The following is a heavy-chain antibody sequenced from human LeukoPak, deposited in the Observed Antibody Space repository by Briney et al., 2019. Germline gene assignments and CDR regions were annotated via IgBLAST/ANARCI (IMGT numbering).Heavy chain of an antibody. V-gene: IGHV1-69*13. J-gene: IGHJ3*02. CDR1: GGTFSSYA. CDR2: IIPILGTA. Sequence: ASVKVSCKASGGTFSSYAISWVRQAPGQGLEWMGGIIPILGTANYAQKFQGRVTITADESTSTAYMELSSLRSEDTAVYYCAANIVVVPAAPDAFDIWGQGTMVTVSS. CDR3: AANIVVVPAAPDAFDI. D-gene: IGHD2-2*01.